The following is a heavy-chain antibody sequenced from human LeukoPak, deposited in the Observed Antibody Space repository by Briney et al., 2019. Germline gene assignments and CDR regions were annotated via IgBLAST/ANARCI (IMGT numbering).Heavy chain of an antibody. CDR1: RFSFSHYW. Sequence: GGSLRLSCAASRFSFSHYWMSWVRQAPGKGLEWVSVIYSGGSTYYADSVKGRFTIPRDNSKNTLYLQMNSLRAEDTAVYYCARFITMVRGRGFDYWGQGTLVTVSS. D-gene: IGHD3-10*01. V-gene: IGHV3-66*01. CDR3: ARFITMVRGRGFDY. CDR2: IYSGGST. J-gene: IGHJ4*02.